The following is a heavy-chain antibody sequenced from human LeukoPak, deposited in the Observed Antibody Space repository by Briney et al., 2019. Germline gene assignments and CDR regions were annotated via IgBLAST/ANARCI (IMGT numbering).Heavy chain of an antibody. D-gene: IGHD3-16*01. V-gene: IGHV1-18*01. CDR1: GYTFTSYG. CDR2: ISAYNGNT. CDR3: ARGGRARDYYYYYYMDV. Sequence: ASVKVSCKASGYTFTSYGISWVRQAPGQGLEWMGWISAYNGNTNYAQKPQGRVTMTTDTSTSTAYMQLRSLRSDDTAVYYCARGGRARDYYYYYYMDVWGKGTTVTVSS. J-gene: IGHJ6*03.